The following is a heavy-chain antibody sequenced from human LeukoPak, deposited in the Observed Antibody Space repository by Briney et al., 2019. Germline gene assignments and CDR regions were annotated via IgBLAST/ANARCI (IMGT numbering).Heavy chain of an antibody. J-gene: IGHJ6*02. CDR2: IKQDGREK. CDR1: GFTFSTYS. D-gene: IGHD2-15*01. Sequence: PGGSLRLSCSASGFTFSTYSMNWVRQAPGKGLEWVANIKQDGREKYYVDSVRGRFIISRDNAKNSLYLQMNSLRVEDTAVYYCASAPYCSGGSCFSYSDMDVWGQGTTVTVSS. V-gene: IGHV3-7*01. CDR3: ASAPYCSGGSCFSYSDMDV.